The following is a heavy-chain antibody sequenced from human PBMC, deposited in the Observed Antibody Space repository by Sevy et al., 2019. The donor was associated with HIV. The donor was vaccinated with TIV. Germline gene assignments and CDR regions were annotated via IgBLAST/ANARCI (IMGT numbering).Heavy chain of an antibody. Sequence: GGSLRLSCAASGFTVSSNYMSWVRQAPGKGLEWVAVIYSGGSTYYADSVKGRFNISRHKSKKTLYLQMNSLRAEDTAVYYCAHDSGSYPYMDVWGKGTTVNVSS. V-gene: IGHV3-53*04. J-gene: IGHJ6*03. D-gene: IGHD1-26*01. CDR2: IYSGGST. CDR3: AHDSGSYPYMDV. CDR1: GFTVSSNY.